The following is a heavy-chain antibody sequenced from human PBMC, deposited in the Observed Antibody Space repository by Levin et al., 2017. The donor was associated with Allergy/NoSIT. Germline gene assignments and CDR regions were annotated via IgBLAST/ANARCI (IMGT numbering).Heavy chain of an antibody. V-gene: IGHV3-33*01. CDR1: GFTFSSYG. CDR3: ARVECSGGSCYPYDYYDYDMDV. J-gene: IGHJ6*03. Sequence: GGSLRLSCAASGFTFSSYGMHWVRQAPGKGLEWVAVIWYDGSNKYYADSVKGRFTISRDNSKNTLYLQMNSLRAEDTAVYYCARVECSGGSCYPYDYYDYDMDVWGKGTTVTVSS. D-gene: IGHD2-15*01. CDR2: IWYDGSNK.